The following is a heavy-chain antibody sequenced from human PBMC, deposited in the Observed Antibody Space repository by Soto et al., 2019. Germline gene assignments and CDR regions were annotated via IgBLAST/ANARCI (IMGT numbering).Heavy chain of an antibody. CDR1: GGTFSSYT. CDR3: ARDPGVAAAGTFDY. V-gene: IGHV1-69*08. D-gene: IGHD6-13*01. J-gene: IGHJ4*02. CDR2: IIPILGIA. Sequence: QVQLVQSGAEVKKPGSSVKVSCKASGGTFSSYTISWVRQAPGQGLEWMGRIIPILGIANYAQKFQGRVTXXAXKXXRTADMELSSLRSEDTAVYYCARDPGVAAAGTFDYWGQGTLVTVSS.